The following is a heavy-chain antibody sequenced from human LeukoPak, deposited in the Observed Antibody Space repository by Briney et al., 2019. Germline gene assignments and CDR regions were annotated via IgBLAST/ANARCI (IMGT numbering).Heavy chain of an antibody. V-gene: IGHV4-34*01. CDR2: INHSGST. D-gene: IGHD3-10*01. J-gene: IGHJ4*02. CDR1: GGSFSGYY. Sequence: SETLSLTCAVYGGSFSGYYWSWIRQPPGKGLEWIGEINHSGSTNYNPSLKSRVTISVDTSKNQFSLKLSSVIAADTAVYYCARQQTNYYGSGVDYWGQGTLVTVSS. CDR3: ARQQTNYYGSGVDY.